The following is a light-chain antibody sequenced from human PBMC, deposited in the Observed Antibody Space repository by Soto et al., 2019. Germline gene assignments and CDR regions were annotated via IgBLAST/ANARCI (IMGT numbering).Light chain of an antibody. CDR1: TSFVGTYNF. Sequence: QSALTQPASVSGSAGQSITISCTGTTSFVGTYNFVSWYQQHPGKAPQVLIYEGTKRPSGVSNRFSGSKSGNTASLTISGLQAEDEADYYCSSYTSTSTFYVFGTGTKVTVL. CDR2: EGT. V-gene: IGLV2-14*02. CDR3: SSYTSTSTFYV. J-gene: IGLJ1*01.